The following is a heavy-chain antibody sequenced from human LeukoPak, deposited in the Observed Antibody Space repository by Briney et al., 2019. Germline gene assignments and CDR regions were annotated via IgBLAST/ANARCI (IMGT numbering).Heavy chain of an antibody. V-gene: IGHV3-23*01. CDR3: AKDAKVDYDFWSGYRSDYYYMDV. D-gene: IGHD3-3*01. CDR1: GFTFSSYA. Sequence: GGSLRLSCAASGFTFSSYAMSWVRQAPGKGLEWVSAISGSGGSTYYADSVKGRFTISRDNSKNTLYLQMNSLRAEDTAVYYCAKDAKVDYDFWSGYRSDYYYMDVWGKGTTVTVSS. J-gene: IGHJ6*03. CDR2: ISGSGGST.